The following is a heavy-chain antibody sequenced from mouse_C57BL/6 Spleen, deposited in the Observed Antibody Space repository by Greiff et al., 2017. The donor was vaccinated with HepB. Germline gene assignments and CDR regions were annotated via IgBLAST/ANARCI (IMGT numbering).Heavy chain of an antibody. CDR2: IYPGDGDT. D-gene: IGHD1-1*01. J-gene: IGHJ1*03. V-gene: IGHV1-82*01. CDR3: ARRPYYYGSRYWYFDV. CDR1: GYAFSSSW. Sequence: VKLMESGPELVKPGASVKISCKASGYAFSSSWMNWVKQRPGKGLEWIGRIYPGDGDTNYNGKFKGKATLTADKSSSTAYMQLSSLTSEDSAVYFCARRPYYYGSRYWYFDVWGTGTTVTVSS.